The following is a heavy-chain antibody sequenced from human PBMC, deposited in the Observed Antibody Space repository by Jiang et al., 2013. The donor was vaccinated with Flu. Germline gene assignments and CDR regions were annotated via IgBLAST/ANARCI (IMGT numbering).Heavy chain of an antibody. V-gene: IGHV1-3*01. CDR3: LRSLCGVTASVSS. Sequence: SGAEVKKPGASVKVSCKPSGYTFATYSIHWVRQAPGQKFDWMGWINAGNGDAGYSQKFQDRVTFTRDTSASTAYMELSSLKSEDTAVYYCLRSLCGVTASVSSWGLGTQVHRLL. CDR1: GYTFATYS. D-gene: IGHD2-21*02. CDR2: INAGNGDA. J-gene: IGHJ4*02.